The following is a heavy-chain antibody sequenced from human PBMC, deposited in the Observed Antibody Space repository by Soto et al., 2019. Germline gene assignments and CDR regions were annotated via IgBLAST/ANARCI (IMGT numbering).Heavy chain of an antibody. J-gene: IGHJ4*02. D-gene: IGHD6-19*01. V-gene: IGHV4-59*08. CDR2: IHYTGGT. CDR3: ARRTKLGTAWYPDC. CDR1: GGSISGYS. Sequence: QVHLQESGPGLVKPSETLSLTCAVSGGSISGYSWSWIRQPPGKVLEWIGNIHYTGGTNYNPSLKSRLTISLDTSKIQISLQLTSVTAADTAIYYCARRTKLGTAWYPDCWGQGTLVTVSS.